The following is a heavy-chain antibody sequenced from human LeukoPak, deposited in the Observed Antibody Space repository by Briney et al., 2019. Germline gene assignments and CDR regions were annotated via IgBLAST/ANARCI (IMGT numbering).Heavy chain of an antibody. CDR3: TRDLPAATYYYYYMDV. CDR2: IRSKAYGGTT. V-gene: IGHV3-49*04. Sequence: GGSLRLSCAASGFTFDDYAMHWVRQAPGKGLEWVGFIRSKAYGGTTEYAASVKGRFTISRDDSKSIAYLQMNSLKTEDTAVYYCTRDLPAATYYYYYMDVWGKGTTVTVSS. J-gene: IGHJ6*03. CDR1: GFTFDDYA. D-gene: IGHD2-2*01.